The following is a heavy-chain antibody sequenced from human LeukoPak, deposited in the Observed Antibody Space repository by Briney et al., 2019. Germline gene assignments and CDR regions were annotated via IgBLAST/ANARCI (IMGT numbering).Heavy chain of an antibody. CDR2: IYSTGNT. D-gene: IGHD3-3*01. CDR3: ARGPVLRFLEWFSHNYGMDV. J-gene: IGHJ6*02. CDR1: GFPISNSF. Sequence: GGSLRLSCAASGFPISNSFMSWVRQAPGKGLEWVSVIYSTGNTYYTDSVKGRFTISRDNSKNTLYLQMNSLRAEDTAVYYCARGPVLRFLEWFSHNYGMDVWGQGTTVTVSS. V-gene: IGHV3-53*01.